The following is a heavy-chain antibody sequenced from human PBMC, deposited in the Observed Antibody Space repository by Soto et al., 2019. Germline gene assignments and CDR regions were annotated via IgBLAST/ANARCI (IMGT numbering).Heavy chain of an antibody. J-gene: IGHJ6*03. D-gene: IGHD3-10*01. Sequence: SETLSLTCAVYGGSFSGYYWSWIRQPPGKGLEWIGEINHSGSTNYNPSLKSRVTISVDTSKNQFSLKLSSVTAADTAVYYCARGKAGYYGSGSYYNRRDYYYMDVWGKGTTVTVSS. CDR1: GGSFSGYY. CDR3: ARGKAGYYGSGSYYNRRDYYYMDV. V-gene: IGHV4-34*01. CDR2: INHSGST.